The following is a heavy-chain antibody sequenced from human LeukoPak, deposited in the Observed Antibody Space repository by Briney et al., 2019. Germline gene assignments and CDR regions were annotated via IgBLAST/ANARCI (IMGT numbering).Heavy chain of an antibody. V-gene: IGHV3-30*02. CDR2: IRYDGINK. D-gene: IGHD3-3*01. J-gene: IGHJ6*03. CDR1: GFTFNAYG. CDR3: AREQGFWSGYSTYMDV. Sequence: GGSLRLSCAASGFTFNAYGMHWVRQAPGKGLEWVAFIRYDGINKVYADSVKGRFTISRDNSKNTLYLQMNSLRAEDTAVYYCAREQGFWSGYSTYMDVWGKGTTVTVSS.